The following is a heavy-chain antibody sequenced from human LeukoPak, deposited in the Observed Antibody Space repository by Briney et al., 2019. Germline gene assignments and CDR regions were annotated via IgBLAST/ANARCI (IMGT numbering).Heavy chain of an antibody. V-gene: IGHV3-23*01. J-gene: IGHJ6*02. CDR3: ARDLNYGMDV. Sequence: GGSLRLSCAASGFTFSSYAMSWVRQAPRKGLEWVSAISGSGGYTYYADSVKGRFTISRDNSKNTLYLQMNSLRAEDTAVYYCARDLNYGMDVWGQGTTVTVSS. CDR1: GFTFSSYA. CDR2: ISGSGGYT.